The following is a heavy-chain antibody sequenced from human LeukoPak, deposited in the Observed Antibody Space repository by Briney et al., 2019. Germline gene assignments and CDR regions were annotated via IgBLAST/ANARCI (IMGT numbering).Heavy chain of an antibody. CDR3: ARDNSGSYPPIFDS. CDR1: GYSMKNDY. Sequence: SETLSLTCTVSGYSMKNDYWRWVRQPAGKGLEWIARIYTGGTTNYNPSLKNRATISVDKSNNQFSLQLNSMTAADTAMYYCARDNSGSYPPIFDSWGQGTLVTVSS. J-gene: IGHJ4*02. CDR2: IYTGGTT. V-gene: IGHV4-4*07. D-gene: IGHD1-26*01.